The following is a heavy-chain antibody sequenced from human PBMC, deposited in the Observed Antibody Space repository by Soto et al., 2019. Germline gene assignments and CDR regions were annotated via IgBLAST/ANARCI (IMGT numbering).Heavy chain of an antibody. D-gene: IGHD1-26*01. CDR3: AKRFSDAWEAGMDV. V-gene: IGHV3-23*01. CDR2: IGGAGNDI. CDR1: GFAFSNFH. J-gene: IGHJ6*02. Sequence: EMQVLESGGGLVQPGGSLRLSCAASGFAFSNFHMNWVRQAPGKGLQWVATIGGAGNDIHYADSVEGRFAVSRDNSRNRIHLERDGMRDEDTAIYYCAKRFSDAWEAGMDVWGQGTTVTVSS.